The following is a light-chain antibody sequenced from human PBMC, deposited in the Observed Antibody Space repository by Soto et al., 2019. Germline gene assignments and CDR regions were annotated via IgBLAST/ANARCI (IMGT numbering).Light chain of an antibody. J-gene: IGKJ1*01. V-gene: IGKV3-20*01. CDR1: QSVSSDY. CDR3: QQYGSSPIT. CDR2: GVS. Sequence: EIVLTQSPGTLSLSPGDRATLSCRASQSVSSDYLAWYQQKPGQSPRLLVYGVSSRATGIPDRFSGSGSGTDFTLTSSRLEPEDLAVYYCQQYGSSPITFGQGTKVEIQ.